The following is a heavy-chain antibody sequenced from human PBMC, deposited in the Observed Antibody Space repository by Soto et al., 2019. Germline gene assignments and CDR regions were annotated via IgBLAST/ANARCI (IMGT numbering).Heavy chain of an antibody. V-gene: IGHV1-2*04. CDR3: ARGGNCSSTSCYRPYYYGMDV. CDR1: GYTFTGYY. D-gene: IGHD2-2*02. CDR2: TNPNSGGT. J-gene: IGHJ6*02. Sequence: GASLKVSCKASGYTFTGYYMHWVRQALGQGLGRMGWTNPNSGGTNYAQKFQGWVTMTRATSISTAYMELSRLRSDDTAVYYCARGGNCSSTSCYRPYYYGMDVWGQGXTVTVYS.